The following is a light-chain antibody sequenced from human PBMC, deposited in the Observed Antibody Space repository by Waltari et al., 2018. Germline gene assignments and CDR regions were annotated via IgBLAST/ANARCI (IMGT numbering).Light chain of an antibody. J-gene: IGKJ1*01. CDR3: QQHGSFPRT. Sequence: EMVLMQSPGTLSLSPGERAPLSCRTSQNVINNSLAWFQQKPGQVPSLLIYATSHRATGIPDRFSGSGSGTDFTLTISRLEPEDFAVYYCQQHGSFPRTFGQGTKVEI. CDR1: QNVINNS. CDR2: ATS. V-gene: IGKV3-20*01.